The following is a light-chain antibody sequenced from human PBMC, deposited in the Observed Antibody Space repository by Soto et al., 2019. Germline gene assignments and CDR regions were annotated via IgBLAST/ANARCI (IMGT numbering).Light chain of an antibody. J-gene: IGKJ4*01. CDR2: DAS. CDR3: QQRSNWHT. V-gene: IGKV3-11*01. CDR1: ESVSSY. Sequence: EIVLTQSPDTLSLSPGERATLSCRASESVSSYLAWYQQKPGQAHRLLIYDASNRATGIPARFSGSGSGTDITLTINNLEPEDFAVYNYQQRSNWHTYGGGTKVEIK.